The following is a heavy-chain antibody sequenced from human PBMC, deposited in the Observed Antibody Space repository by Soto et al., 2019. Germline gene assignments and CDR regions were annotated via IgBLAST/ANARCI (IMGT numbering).Heavy chain of an antibody. CDR3: AKSVLRFFGDGGPFDY. V-gene: IGHV3-23*01. CDR1: GFTFSSYA. J-gene: IGHJ4*02. CDR2: ISGSGGST. Sequence: GESLKISCAASGFTFSSYAMSWVRQAPGKGLEWVSAISGSGGSTYYADSVKGRFTISRDNSKNTLYLQMNSLRAEDTAVYYCAKSVLRFFGDGGPFDYWGQGTLVTVSS. D-gene: IGHD3-3*01.